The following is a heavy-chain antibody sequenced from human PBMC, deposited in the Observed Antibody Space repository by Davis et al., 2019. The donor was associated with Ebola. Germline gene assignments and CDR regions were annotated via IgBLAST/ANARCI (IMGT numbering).Heavy chain of an antibody. J-gene: IGHJ5*02. V-gene: IGHV4-59*08. CDR1: GGSISGYY. CDR2: IYYSGST. Sequence: PSETLSLTCTVSGGSISGYYWSWIRQPPGKGLEWIGYIYYSGSTNYNPSLKSRVTILVDTSKNQFSLKLSSVTAADTAVYYCARLGDYNWFDPWGQGTLVTVSS. CDR3: ARLGDYNWFDP.